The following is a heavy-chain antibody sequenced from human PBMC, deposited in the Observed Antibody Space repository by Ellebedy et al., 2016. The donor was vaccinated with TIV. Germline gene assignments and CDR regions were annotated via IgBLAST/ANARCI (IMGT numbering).Heavy chain of an antibody. Sequence: GGSLRLXCAASGFTFSSYSMNWVRQAPGKGLEWVSAISGSGGSTYYADSVKGRFTISRDNSKNTLYLQMNSLRAEDTAVYYCASLTVTTTWGFYYGMDVWGQGTTVTVSS. CDR1: GFTFSSYS. CDR2: ISGSGGST. V-gene: IGHV3-23*01. J-gene: IGHJ6*02. CDR3: ASLTVTTTWGFYYGMDV. D-gene: IGHD4-17*01.